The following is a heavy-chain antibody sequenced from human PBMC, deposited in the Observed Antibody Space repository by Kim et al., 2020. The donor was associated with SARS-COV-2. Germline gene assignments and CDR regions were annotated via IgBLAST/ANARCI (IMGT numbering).Heavy chain of an antibody. CDR1: GFTFSTSP. V-gene: IGHV3-23*01. D-gene: IGHD4-17*01. CDR2: ISWDGKKT. CDR3: AKGVTNSGFDY. J-gene: IGHJ4*02. Sequence: GGSLRLSCAATGFTFSTSPMGWVRQAPGKGLEWVSRISWDGKKTYYADSVKGRVTMSSDKSKNTVYLHMNSLRVEDTAVYYCAKGVTNSGFDYWGQGA.